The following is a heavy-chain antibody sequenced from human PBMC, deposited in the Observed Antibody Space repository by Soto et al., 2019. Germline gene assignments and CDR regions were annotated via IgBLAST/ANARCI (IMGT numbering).Heavy chain of an antibody. J-gene: IGHJ4*02. CDR3: ARSRDRYNRLDY. CDR1: GGSISSYY. D-gene: IGHD1-1*01. CDR2: IYYSGST. V-gene: IGHV4-59*01. Sequence: SETLSLTCTVSGGSISSYYWSWIRQPPGKGLEWIGYIYYSGSTNYNPSLKSRVTISVDTSKNQFSLKLSSVTAADTAVYYCARSRDRYNRLDYWGQGTLVTVSS.